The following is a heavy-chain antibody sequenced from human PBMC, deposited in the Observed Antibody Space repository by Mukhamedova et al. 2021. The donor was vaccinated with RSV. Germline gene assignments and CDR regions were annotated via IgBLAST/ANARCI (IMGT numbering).Heavy chain of an antibody. Sequence: ISWVQQAPGQGLEWMGRIIPIFGTANYAQKFQGRVTITADESTTTAYMELSSLRSEDTAVYYCASEVIGNGNWGQGTLVTVSS. J-gene: IGHJ4*02. D-gene: IGHD2-21*01. CDR2: IIPIFGTA. CDR3: ASEVIGNGN. V-gene: IGHV1-69*15.